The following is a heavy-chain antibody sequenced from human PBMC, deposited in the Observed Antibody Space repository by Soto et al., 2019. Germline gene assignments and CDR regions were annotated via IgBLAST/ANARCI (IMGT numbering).Heavy chain of an antibody. CDR1: GFTFSSYA. V-gene: IGHV3-23*01. D-gene: IGHD3-16*01. CDR2: ISGSGGST. Sequence: HPGGSLRLSCAASGFTFSSYAMSWVRRAPGKGLEWVSAISGSGGSTYYADSVKGRFTISRDNSKYTLYLQMNSLRAEDTAVYYCEKDIYLRQFDDWGQGTLVTVSS. J-gene: IGHJ4*02. CDR3: EKDIYLRQFDD.